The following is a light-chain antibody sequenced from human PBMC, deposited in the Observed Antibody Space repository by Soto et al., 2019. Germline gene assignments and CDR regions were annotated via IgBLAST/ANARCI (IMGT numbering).Light chain of an antibody. V-gene: IGKV3D-20*02. J-gene: IGKJ5*01. CDR1: QSVSSSY. Sequence: EIGLTQSPATLSLSPGESATLSCRASQSVSSSYLAWYQQKPGQAPRLLIYGASSRATGIPARFSGSGSGTDFTLTISSLEPEDFAVYYCQQRSNWAITFGQGTRLEI. CDR2: GAS. CDR3: QQRSNWAIT.